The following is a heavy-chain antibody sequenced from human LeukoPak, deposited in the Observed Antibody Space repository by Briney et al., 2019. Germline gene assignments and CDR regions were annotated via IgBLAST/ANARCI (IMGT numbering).Heavy chain of an antibody. Sequence: GGSLRLSCEASGFTFRSYSMNWVRQAPGKGLEWVSYIGGSSSPVDYADSVKGRFTMSRDNTKNSLYLQMNSLRAEDTAVYYCARGVMVPDAFDIWGQGTMVTVSS. D-gene: IGHD2-21*01. V-gene: IGHV3-48*04. J-gene: IGHJ3*02. CDR1: GFTFRSYS. CDR2: IGGSSSPV. CDR3: ARGVMVPDAFDI.